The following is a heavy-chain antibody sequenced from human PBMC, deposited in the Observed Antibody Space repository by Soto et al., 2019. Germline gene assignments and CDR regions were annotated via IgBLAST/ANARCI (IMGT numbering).Heavy chain of an antibody. J-gene: IGHJ5*02. Sequence: QVQLVQSGAEVKKPGASVKVSCKASGYTFTSYGISWVRQAPGQGLEWMGWISAYNGKTNYAQKLPGRVTMATDTSTSTAYMELRSLRSDDTAVYYCATSGGIAAAGKNWFDPWGQGTLVTVSS. CDR3: ATSGGIAAAGKNWFDP. V-gene: IGHV1-18*01. D-gene: IGHD6-13*01. CDR2: ISAYNGKT. CDR1: GYTFTSYG.